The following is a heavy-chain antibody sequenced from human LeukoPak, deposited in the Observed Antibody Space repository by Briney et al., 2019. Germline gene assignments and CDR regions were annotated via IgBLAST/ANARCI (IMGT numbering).Heavy chain of an antibody. J-gene: IGHJ5*02. V-gene: IGHV3-23*01. CDR1: GFTFSSYA. CDR2: ISGSGGST. D-gene: IGHD2-15*01. CDR3: AKDRYCSGGSCRPSNWFDP. Sequence: GGSLRLSCAASGFTFSSYAMSWVRQAPGKGLEWVSAISGSGGSTYYADSVKGRFTISRDNSKNTLYLQMNSLRAEDTAVYYCAKDRYCSGGSCRPSNWFDPWGQGTLVTVSS.